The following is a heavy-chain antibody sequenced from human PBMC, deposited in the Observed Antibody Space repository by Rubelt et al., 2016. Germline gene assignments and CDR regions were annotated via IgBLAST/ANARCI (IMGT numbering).Heavy chain of an antibody. D-gene: IGHD3/OR15-3a*01. CDR3: ARDRDWSIRYFED. CDR2: ISGSGANT. CDR1: GFTFNSFA. V-gene: IGHV3-23*01. J-gene: IGHJ4*02. Sequence: EVQLLESGGDLIQPGGSLRLSCTASGFTFNSFAMSWVRLAPGKGLEWVSAISGSGANTYYADSVKGRFTISRDNSRDTLYLQMDSLRADDTALYYCARDRDWSIRYFEDWGQGTLVTVSS.